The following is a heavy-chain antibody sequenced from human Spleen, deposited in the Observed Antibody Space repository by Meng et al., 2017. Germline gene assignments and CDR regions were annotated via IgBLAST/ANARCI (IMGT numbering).Heavy chain of an antibody. V-gene: IGHV1-3*01. Sequence: QIQLVQSGAGVKKPGASMKVSFKASGYTFTSYAIHWVRQAPGQRLEWMGWINGGNGNTKYSQKFQGRVTITRDTSASMAYMELSSLRSEDTAVYYCARCYYYGSGTFDYWGQGTLVTVSS. D-gene: IGHD3-10*01. CDR3: ARCYYYGSGTFDY. CDR1: GYTFTSYA. J-gene: IGHJ4*02. CDR2: INGGNGNT.